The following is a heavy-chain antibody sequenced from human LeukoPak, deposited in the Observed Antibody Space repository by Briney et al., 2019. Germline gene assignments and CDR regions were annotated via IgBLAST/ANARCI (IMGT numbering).Heavy chain of an antibody. D-gene: IGHD1-14*01. CDR1: GFTFTDYW. Sequence: GGSLRLSCAASGFTFTDYWMHWVRQTPGKGLVWVSRINSDGSSTSYVDSVKGRFTISRDNAKNTLYLQMNSLRAEDTAVYYCARRRPGDSLDIWGQGTMVTVSS. J-gene: IGHJ3*02. V-gene: IGHV3-74*01. CDR2: INSDGSST. CDR3: ARRRPGDSLDI.